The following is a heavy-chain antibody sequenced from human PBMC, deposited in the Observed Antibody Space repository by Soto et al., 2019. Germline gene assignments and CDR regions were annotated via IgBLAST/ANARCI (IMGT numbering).Heavy chain of an antibody. Sequence: GGSLRLSCAASGFTFDDYAMHWVRQAPGKGLEWVSGISWNSGSIGYADSVKGRFTISRDNAKNSLYLQMNSLRAEDTALYYCAKALNYYYYGMDVWGQGTTVTVSS. CDR2: ISWNSGSI. CDR3: AKALNYYYYGMDV. V-gene: IGHV3-9*01. CDR1: GFTFDDYA. J-gene: IGHJ6*02.